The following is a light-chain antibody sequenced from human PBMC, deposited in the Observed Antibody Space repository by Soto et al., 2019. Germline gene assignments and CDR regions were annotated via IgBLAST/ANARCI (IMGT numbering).Light chain of an antibody. CDR2: AAS. J-gene: IGKJ5*01. CDR1: RDLSGW. Sequence: GDRVTITCRASRDLSGWLAWYQQKPGKAPKFLISAASSLQSGVPSRFSGSGSGTDVTLTIRSLQPEDFATYYCQQPISFPITFGQGTRLEIK. V-gene: IGKV1D-12*01. CDR3: QQPISFPIT.